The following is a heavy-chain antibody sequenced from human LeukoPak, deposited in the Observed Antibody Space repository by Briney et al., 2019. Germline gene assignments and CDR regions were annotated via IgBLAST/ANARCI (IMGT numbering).Heavy chain of an antibody. J-gene: IGHJ6*02. CDR2: ISSSGSTI. CDR3: ARIGTESIVVVTSFGMDA. Sequence: GGSLRLSCAASGFTFSDYYMSWIRQAPGKGLEWVSYISSSGSTIYYADSVKGRFTISRDNAKNSLYLQMNSLRAEDTAVYYCARIGTESIVVVTSFGMDAWGQGTTVTVSS. V-gene: IGHV3-11*01. D-gene: IGHD3-22*01. CDR1: GFTFSDYY.